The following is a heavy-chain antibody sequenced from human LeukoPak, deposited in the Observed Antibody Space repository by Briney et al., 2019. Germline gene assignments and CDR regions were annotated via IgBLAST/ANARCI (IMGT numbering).Heavy chain of an antibody. V-gene: IGHV3-21*01. CDR1: GFTFSSYS. Sequence: PGGSLRLSCAPSGFTFSSYSVNWVRQAPGKGLEWVSSISSSSSYIYYADSVKGRFTISRDNAKNSLYLQMNSLRAEDTAVYYCARDADQDCSSTSCYSSTGYWGQGTLVTVSS. J-gene: IGHJ4*02. CDR2: ISSSSSYI. CDR3: ARDADQDCSSTSCYSSTGY. D-gene: IGHD2-2*01.